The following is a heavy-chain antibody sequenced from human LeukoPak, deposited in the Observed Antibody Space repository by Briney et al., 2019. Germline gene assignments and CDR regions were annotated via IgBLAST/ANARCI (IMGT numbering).Heavy chain of an antibody. CDR1: GFTFSNAW. Sequence: GGSLRLSCAASGFTFSNAWMSWVRKAPGKGLEWVGRIKSKTDGGTTDYAAPVKGRFTISRDDSKNTLYLQMNSLKTEDTAVYYCTTDWYYYDSSGYYPIDYWGQGTLVTVSS. CDR3: TTDWYYYDSSGYYPIDY. V-gene: IGHV3-15*01. D-gene: IGHD3-22*01. J-gene: IGHJ4*02. CDR2: IKSKTDGGTT.